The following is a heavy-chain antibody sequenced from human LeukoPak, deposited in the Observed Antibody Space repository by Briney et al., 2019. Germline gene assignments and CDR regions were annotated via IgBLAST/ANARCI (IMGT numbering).Heavy chain of an antibody. CDR1: GFTFSSSG. V-gene: IGHV3-30*02. J-gene: IGHJ5*02. CDR3: AKDTTPPKAGLDP. Sequence: GGSLRLSCAASGFTFSSSGMHWGRQAPGKGLEWVAFIRYDGSNKYYADSVKGRFTISRDNSKNTLYLQMNGLRAEDTAVYYCAKDTTPPKAGLDPWGQGTLVTVSS. CDR2: IRYDGSNK. D-gene: IGHD1-14*01.